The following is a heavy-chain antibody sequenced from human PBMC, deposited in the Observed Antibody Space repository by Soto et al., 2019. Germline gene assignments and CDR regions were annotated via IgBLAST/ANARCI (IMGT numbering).Heavy chain of an antibody. V-gene: IGHV4-4*02. CDR2: IYHSGST. CDR3: ARRGGGVVLAATTPFDY. CDR1: SGSIITANW. J-gene: IGHJ4*02. D-gene: IGHD2-15*01. Sequence: SETLSLTCTVSSGSIITANWWSLVRQPPGRGLEWIGEIYHSGSTNYNLSLKSRVTLSVDKSKNQFSLRLSSVTAADTATYYCARRGGGVVLAATTPFDYWGQGTLVTVSS.